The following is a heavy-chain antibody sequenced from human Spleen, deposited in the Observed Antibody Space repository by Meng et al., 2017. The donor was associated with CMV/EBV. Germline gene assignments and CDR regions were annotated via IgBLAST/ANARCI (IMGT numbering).Heavy chain of an antibody. Sequence: GSLRLSCTVSGGSIRSPIYYWGWIRQPPGKGLEWIGTVYYSGSTYYNPSLNSRVSISVDTSKNHFSLKLRSVTAADTAVYYCARHVASRNDFWSGYYLDYWGQGTLVTVSS. D-gene: IGHD3-3*01. CDR1: GGSIRSPIYY. J-gene: IGHJ4*02. CDR2: VYYSGST. CDR3: ARHVASRNDFWSGYYLDY. V-gene: IGHV4-39*01.